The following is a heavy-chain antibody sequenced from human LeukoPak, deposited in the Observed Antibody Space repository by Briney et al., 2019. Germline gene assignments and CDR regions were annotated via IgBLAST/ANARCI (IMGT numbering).Heavy chain of an antibody. CDR1: GGSISSGSYY. CDR3: ARDRQDGYCSSTSCSPSYYFDY. J-gene: IGHJ4*02. V-gene: IGHV4-61*02. Sequence: SQTLSLTCTVSGGSISSGSYYWSWIRQPAGKGLEWIGRIYTSGSTNYNPSLKSRVTISVDTSKNQFSLKLSSVTAADTAVYYCARDRQDGYCSSTSCSPSYYFDYWGQGTLVTVSS. CDR2: IYTSGST. D-gene: IGHD2-2*01.